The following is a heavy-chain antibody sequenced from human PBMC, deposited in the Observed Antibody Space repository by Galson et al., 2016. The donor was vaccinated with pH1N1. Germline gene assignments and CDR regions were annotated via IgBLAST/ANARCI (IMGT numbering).Heavy chain of an antibody. Sequence: SLRLSCAASGFTFDDYAMHWVRQAPGKGLEWVANIKEDGSETYYADYVKGRFTISRDNNKKPLYLRMNSLRSEDTALYYCAKEIPRGSDCMDVWGRGTTVTVSS. D-gene: IGHD2-21*01. CDR1: GFTFDDYA. J-gene: IGHJ6*02. CDR2: IKEDGSET. V-gene: IGHV3-43*02. CDR3: AKEIPRGSDCMDV.